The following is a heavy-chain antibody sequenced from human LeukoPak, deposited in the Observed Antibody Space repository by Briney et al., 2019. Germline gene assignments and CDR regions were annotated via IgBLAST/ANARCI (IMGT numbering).Heavy chain of an antibody. Sequence: SGGSLRLSCAASGFTFSSYSMNWVRQAEGKGLEWVSSISSSSSYIYYADSVKGRFTISRDNAKNSLYLQMNSLRAEDTAVYYCARDRGDYDFWSGYFPNNWFDPWGQGTLVTVSS. D-gene: IGHD3-3*01. CDR1: GFTFSSYS. V-gene: IGHV3-21*01. J-gene: IGHJ5*02. CDR2: ISSSSSYI. CDR3: ARDRGDYDFWSGYFPNNWFDP.